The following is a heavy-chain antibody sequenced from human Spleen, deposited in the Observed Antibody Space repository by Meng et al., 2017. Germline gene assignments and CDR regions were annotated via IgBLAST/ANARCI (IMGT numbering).Heavy chain of an antibody. CDR3: ARWYQLLNWFDP. V-gene: IGHV4-34*01. J-gene: IGHJ5*02. D-gene: IGHD2-2*01. Sequence: QVQLQQWGAGLLKPSETLSLTCAVNGGSLSGYYWSVIRQSPGKGLEWIGEISHSGGINYDPSLKSRITISVDTSKNQFSLKLSSVTAADTAVYYCARWYQLLNWFDPWGQGTLVTVSS. CDR2: ISHSGGI. CDR1: GGSLSGYY.